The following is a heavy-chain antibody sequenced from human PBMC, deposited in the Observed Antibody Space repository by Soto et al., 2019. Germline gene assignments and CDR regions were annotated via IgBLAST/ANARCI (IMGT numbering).Heavy chain of an antibody. CDR1: SGSFSGYS. CDR3: ARAPKVSGSSQTRPDF. J-gene: IGHJ4*02. Sequence: SETLTLTCSISSGSFSGYSCIWIRQPPCKWLEWIGEISQSGNTNYSPSLNSRVSISIDTSKKQFSLNLASVSAADTAVYYCARAPKVSGSSQTRPDFWGQGTLVNVSS. CDR2: ISQSGNT. V-gene: IGHV4-34*01. D-gene: IGHD6-6*01.